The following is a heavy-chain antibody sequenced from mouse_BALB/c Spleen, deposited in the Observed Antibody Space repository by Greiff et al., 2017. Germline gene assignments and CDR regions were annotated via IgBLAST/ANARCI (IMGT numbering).Heavy chain of an antibody. CDR3: ARGGLYYGNPHWYFDV. D-gene: IGHD2-1*01. Sequence: EVKVVESGGGLVQPGGSRKLSCAASGFTFSSFGMHWVRQAPEKGLEWVAYISSGSSTIYYADTVKGRFTISRDNPKNTLFLQMTSLRSEDTAMSYCARGGLYYGNPHWYFDVWGAGTTVTVSS. J-gene: IGHJ1*01. CDR1: GFTFSSFG. V-gene: IGHV5-17*02. CDR2: ISSGSSTI.